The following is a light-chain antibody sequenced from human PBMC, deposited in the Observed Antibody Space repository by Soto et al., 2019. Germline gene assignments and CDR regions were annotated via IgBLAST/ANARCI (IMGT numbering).Light chain of an antibody. CDR1: QSVSSN. J-gene: IGKJ1*01. CDR3: QLYNKWPT. V-gene: IGKV3-15*01. CDR2: GAS. Sequence: EIVMTQSPATLSVSPGERATLSCRASQSVSSNLAWYQQKPGQAPRLLIYGASTRATGIPARFSGSGSGTEFTLTISSLQSEDFAVYYCQLYNKWPTFGQGTKV.